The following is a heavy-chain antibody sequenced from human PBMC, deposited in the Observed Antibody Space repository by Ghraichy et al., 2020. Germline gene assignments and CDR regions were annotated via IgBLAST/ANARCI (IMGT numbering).Heavy chain of an antibody. CDR3: AKEGELRQVRSTHFDQ. V-gene: IGHV3-23*01. D-gene: IGHD1-7*01. CDR1: GFTFSSYG. CDR2: ISDSGGST. J-gene: IGHJ4*02. Sequence: GGSLRLSCAASGFTFSSYGMTWVRQVPGKGLEWVSVISDSGGSTHYAGSVKGRFTISRDNSKSTLYLEMNSLRAEDTAIYYCAKEGELRQVRSTHFDQWGLGTLVTVSS.